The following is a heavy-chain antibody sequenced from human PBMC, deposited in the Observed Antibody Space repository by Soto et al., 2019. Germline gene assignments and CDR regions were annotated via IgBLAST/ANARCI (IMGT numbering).Heavy chain of an antibody. J-gene: IGHJ2*01. Sequence: QITLKESGPTLVKPTQTLTLTCTFSGFSLSTSGVGVGWIRQPPGKALEWLALIYWDDDKRYSPSLKSRLTITKDTSKNQVVLTMTNMDPVDTATYYCAHREYSSGWYPSWYFDLWGRGTLVTVSS. CDR2: IYWDDDK. CDR1: GFSLSTSGVG. V-gene: IGHV2-5*02. CDR3: AHREYSSGWYPSWYFDL. D-gene: IGHD6-19*01.